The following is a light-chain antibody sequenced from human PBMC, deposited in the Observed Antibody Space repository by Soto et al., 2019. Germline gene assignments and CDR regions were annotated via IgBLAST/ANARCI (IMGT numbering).Light chain of an antibody. CDR1: QSFSSN. Sequence: ELVMTQSPATLSVSPGEGATLSCRASQSFSSNVAWYQQKPGQAPRLLIYGTSTRVTGIPARFSGSGSGTEFTLTISSLQSEDFAVYYCQQYSSLPHTFXQGTKVDIK. J-gene: IGKJ2*01. CDR2: GTS. V-gene: IGKV3-15*01. CDR3: QQYSSLPHT.